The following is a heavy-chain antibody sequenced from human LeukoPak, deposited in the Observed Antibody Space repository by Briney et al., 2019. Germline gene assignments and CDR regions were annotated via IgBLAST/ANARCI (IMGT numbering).Heavy chain of an antibody. J-gene: IGHJ4*02. V-gene: IGHV3-48*02. D-gene: IGHD4-17*01. Sequence: PGGSLRLSCAASGFTLSTYSMNWVRQAPGKGLEWISYINSDTYGNTIHYVDTVKGRFTISRDNAKSSLYLQMNSLRDEDTAVYYCARDHDYAFDYWGQGTLVTVSS. CDR1: GFTLSTYS. CDR3: ARDHDYAFDY. CDR2: INSDTYGNTI.